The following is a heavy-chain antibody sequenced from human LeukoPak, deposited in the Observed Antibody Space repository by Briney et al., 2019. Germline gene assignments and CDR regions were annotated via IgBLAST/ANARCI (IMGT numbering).Heavy chain of an antibody. J-gene: IGHJ4*02. CDR1: GYTFTSYG. CDR2: IAVYNGDT. CDR3: AREIYGDSYFDY. Sequence: ASVKVSCKASGYTFTSYGISWVRQAPGQGLEWMGWIAVYNGDTNYAQKFQGRVTMTTDRSTRTAYMELRSLRSDDTGVYYCAREIYGDSYFDYWGQGTLVTVAS. V-gene: IGHV1-18*01. D-gene: IGHD4-17*01.